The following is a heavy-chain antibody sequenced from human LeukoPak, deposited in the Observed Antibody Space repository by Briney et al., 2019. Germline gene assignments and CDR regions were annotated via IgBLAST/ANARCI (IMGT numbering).Heavy chain of an antibody. D-gene: IGHD1-1*01. V-gene: IGHV1-46*01. CDR3: AREGQQLKHFDY. CDR1: GNTFIGYW. CDR2: INPRGDAT. J-gene: IGHJ4*02. Sequence: ASVKASCKASGNTFIGYWIHWVRQAPGQGLEWMGAINPRGDATIGAQKFQGRVTTTRDTSTSTVHIELSSLRSEDTAVYYCAREGQQLKHFDYWGQGTLVTVSS.